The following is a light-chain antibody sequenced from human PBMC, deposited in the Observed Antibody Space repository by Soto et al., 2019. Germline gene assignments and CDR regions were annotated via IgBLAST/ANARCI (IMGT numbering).Light chain of an antibody. V-gene: IGLV2-14*01. CDR2: EVS. J-gene: IGLJ2*01. CDR1: SSDVGGYNY. Sequence: QSVLTQPASVSGSPGQSITISCTGSSSDVGGYNYVSWYQQHPGKAPKLMIYEVSNRPSGISNRFSGSKSGNTASLTLSGLQAEDEADYYCCSYTRTGTLVFAGGTQLTVL. CDR3: CSYTRTGTLV.